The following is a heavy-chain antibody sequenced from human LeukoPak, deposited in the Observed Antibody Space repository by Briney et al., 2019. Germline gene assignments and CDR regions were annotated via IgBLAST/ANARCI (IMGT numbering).Heavy chain of an antibody. CDR3: VKDNSGWYRFDY. CDR2: ISWNSGNK. V-gene: IGHV3-9*01. D-gene: IGHD6-19*01. J-gene: IGHJ4*02. CDR1: GFTFDENA. Sequence: PGGSLRLSCVGSGFTFDENAMHWVRQAPGKGLEWVSGISWNSGNKGYGDSVKGRFIITRDNAKNSLYLEMNSLRVEDTALYYCVKDNSGWYRFDYWGQGTLVTVSS.